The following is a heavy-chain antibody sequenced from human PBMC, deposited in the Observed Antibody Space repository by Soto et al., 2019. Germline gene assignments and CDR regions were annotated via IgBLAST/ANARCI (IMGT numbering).Heavy chain of an antibody. V-gene: IGHV3-30*04. CDR1: GFTFSAHS. Sequence: GGSLRLSCVASGFTFSAHSLHWVRQAPGKGLEWLAVFSNDGINEYFADSVKGRFTISRDHSEDTLYLQMNSLRADDTAVYYCARDGLSYGPPNYYYYGLDVWGQGTTVTVSS. J-gene: IGHJ6*02. D-gene: IGHD5-18*01. CDR2: FSNDGINE. CDR3: ARDGLSYGPPNYYYYGLDV.